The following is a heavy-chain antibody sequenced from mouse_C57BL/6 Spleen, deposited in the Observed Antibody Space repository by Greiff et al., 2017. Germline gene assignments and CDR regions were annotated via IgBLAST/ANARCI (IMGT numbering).Heavy chain of an antibody. CDR3: ARDYYGSRHYYAMGY. CDR1: GYSFTDYN. Sequence: VQLKESGPELVKPGASVKISCKASGYSFTDYNMNWVKQSNGKSLEWIGVINPNYGTTSYNQKFKGKATLTVDQSSSTAYMQLNSLTSEDSAVYYCARDYYGSRHYYAMGYWGQGTSVTVSS. CDR2: INPNYGTT. J-gene: IGHJ4*01. D-gene: IGHD1-1*01. V-gene: IGHV1-39*01.